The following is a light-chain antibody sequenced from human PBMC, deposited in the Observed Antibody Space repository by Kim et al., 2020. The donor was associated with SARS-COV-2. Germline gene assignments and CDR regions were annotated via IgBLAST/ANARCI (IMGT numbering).Light chain of an antibody. Sequence: SVTISCTGTSNDMSAYKYVSWYQQHPGQAPKLMIYEVNRRPSGVPDRFSGSKSGNTASLTVSGLQAEDEADYYCTSYAGSNNLDVFGTGTKVTVL. V-gene: IGLV2-8*01. CDR1: SNDMSAYKY. J-gene: IGLJ1*01. CDR2: EVN. CDR3: TSYAGSNNLDV.